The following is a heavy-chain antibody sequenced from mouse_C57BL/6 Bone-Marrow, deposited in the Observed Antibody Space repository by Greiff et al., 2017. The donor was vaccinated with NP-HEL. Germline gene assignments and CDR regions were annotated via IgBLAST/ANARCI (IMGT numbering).Heavy chain of an antibody. Sequence: EVKLVESGGDLVKPGGSLKLSCAASGFTFSSYGMSWVRQTPDKRLEWVATISSGGSYTYYPDSVKRRFTISRDNAKNTLYLQMSSLKSEDTAMYYCARLGREGFAYWGQGTLVTVSA. D-gene: IGHD4-1*01. CDR2: ISSGGSYT. CDR1: GFTFSSYG. CDR3: ARLGREGFAY. V-gene: IGHV5-6*02. J-gene: IGHJ3*01.